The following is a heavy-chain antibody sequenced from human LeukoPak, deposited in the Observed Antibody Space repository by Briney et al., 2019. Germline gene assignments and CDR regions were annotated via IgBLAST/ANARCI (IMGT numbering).Heavy chain of an antibody. D-gene: IGHD2-2*01. V-gene: IGHV1-2*02. CDR1: GYTFTGYY. CDR3: ARDPKPSVVPAASFDY. J-gene: IGHJ4*02. CDR2: INPNSGGT. Sequence: ASVKVSCKASGYTFTGYYMHWVRRAPGQGLEWMGWINPNSGGTNYAQKFQGRVTMTRDTSISTAYMELSRLRSDDTAVYYCARDPKPSVVPAASFDYWGQGTLVTVSS.